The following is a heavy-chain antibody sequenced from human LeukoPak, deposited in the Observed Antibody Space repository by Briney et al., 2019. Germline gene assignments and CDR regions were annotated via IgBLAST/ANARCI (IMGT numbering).Heavy chain of an antibody. D-gene: IGHD5-18*01. CDR3: ARVRGYSYGLTVYYFDY. CDR1: GFTFSDYY. J-gene: IGHJ4*02. CDR2: ISSSGSTV. Sequence: GGSLRLSCVASGFTFSDYYMSWIRQAPGKGLEWVSYISSSGSTVYYADSVKGRFTISRDNAKNSLYLQMNSLRAEDTAVYYCARVRGYSYGLTVYYFDYWGQGTLVTVSS. V-gene: IGHV3-11*01.